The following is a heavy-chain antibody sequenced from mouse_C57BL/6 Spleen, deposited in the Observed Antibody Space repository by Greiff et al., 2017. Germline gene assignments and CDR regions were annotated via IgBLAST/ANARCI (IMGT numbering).Heavy chain of an antibody. D-gene: IGHD4-1*01. CDR3: VGGLGAMDY. Sequence: EVMLVESGGGLVQPKGSLKLSCAASGFSFNTYAMNWVRQAPGKGLEWVARIRSKSNNYATYYADSVKDRFTISRDDSESMLYLQMNNLKTEDTAMYYCVGGLGAMDYWGQGTSVTVSS. J-gene: IGHJ4*01. V-gene: IGHV10-1*01. CDR2: IRSKSNNYAT. CDR1: GFSFNTYA.